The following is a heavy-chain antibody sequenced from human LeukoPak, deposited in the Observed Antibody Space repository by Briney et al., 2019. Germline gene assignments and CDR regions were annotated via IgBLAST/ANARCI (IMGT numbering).Heavy chain of an antibody. CDR1: GGTFSSYA. CDR3: ATDGYYDSSGYYYFDY. V-gene: IGHV1-69*04. J-gene: IGHJ4*02. D-gene: IGHD3-22*01. Sequence: SVKVSCKASGGTFSSYAISWVRQAPGQGLEWMGRIIPILGIANYAQKFQGRVTITADKSTSTAYMELSSLRSEDTAVYYCATDGYYDSSGYYYFDYWGQGTLVTVSS. CDR2: IIPILGIA.